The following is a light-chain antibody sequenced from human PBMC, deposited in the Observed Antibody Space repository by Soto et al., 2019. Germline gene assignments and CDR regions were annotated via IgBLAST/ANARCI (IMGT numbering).Light chain of an antibody. J-gene: IGKJ1*01. CDR2: GAS. V-gene: IGKV3-20*01. Sequence: EIVLTQSPGTLSLSPGERVTLSCRASQSVSSGYLAWYQQKPGQAPRLLIYGASSRATGIPDRFSGGGSGTGFTLTISRLEPEDFAVYYCQQYGSSPPTFGRGTKVEIK. CDR1: QSVSSGY. CDR3: QQYGSSPPT.